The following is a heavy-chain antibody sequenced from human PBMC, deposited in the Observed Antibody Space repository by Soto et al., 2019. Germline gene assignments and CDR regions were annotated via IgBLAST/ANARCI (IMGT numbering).Heavy chain of an antibody. CDR2: ISGSGGDT. Sequence: GGSLRLSCVASGFSFSSYGMSWVRQAPGKGLEWVSSISGSGGDTYYADSVKGRFTISRDNPENTLYLQMKSQRVEDTALYYCAKGRGFYTSRWYGPFDSWGQGTLVTVSS. D-gene: IGHD6-13*01. CDR1: GFSFSSYG. J-gene: IGHJ4*02. V-gene: IGHV3-23*01. CDR3: AKGRGFYTSRWYGPFDS.